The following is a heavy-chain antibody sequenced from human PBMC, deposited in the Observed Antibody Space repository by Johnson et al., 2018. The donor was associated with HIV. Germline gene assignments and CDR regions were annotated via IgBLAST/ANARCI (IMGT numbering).Heavy chain of an antibody. CDR1: GFTFSSYG. Sequence: QVQLVESGGGVVQPGRSLRLSCAASGFTFSSYGMHWVRQAPGKGLEWVAVISYDGSNKYYADSIKGRFTISRDNSMNTLYLQMNSMRAEDTAVYDCAKPLTKLELHAFDIWGQGTMVTVSS. CDR2: ISYDGSNK. J-gene: IGHJ3*02. V-gene: IGHV3-30*18. CDR3: AKPLTKLELHAFDI. D-gene: IGHD5-24*01.